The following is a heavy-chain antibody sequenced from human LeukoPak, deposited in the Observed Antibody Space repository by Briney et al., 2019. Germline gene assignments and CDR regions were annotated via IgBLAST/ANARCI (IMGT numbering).Heavy chain of an antibody. V-gene: IGHV4-59*01. CDR1: GGSISSYY. Sequence: PSETLSLTCTVSGGSISSYYWSWIRQPPGKGLEWIGYIYYSGSTNYNPSLKSRVTISVDTSKNQFSLKLSSVTAADTAVYYCARTRGYSYGHNWFDPWGQGTLVTVSS. J-gene: IGHJ5*02. D-gene: IGHD5-18*01. CDR2: IYYSGST. CDR3: ARTRGYSYGHNWFDP.